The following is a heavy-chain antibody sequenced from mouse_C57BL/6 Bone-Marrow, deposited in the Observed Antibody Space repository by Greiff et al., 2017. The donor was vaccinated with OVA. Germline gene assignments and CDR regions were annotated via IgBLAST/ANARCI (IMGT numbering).Heavy chain of an antibody. D-gene: IGHD3-3*01. CDR3: ARGRDPNV. CDR2: ISYDGSN. V-gene: IGHV3-6*01. Sequence: VQLQQSGPGLVKPSQSLSLTCSVTGYSITSGYYWNWIRQFPGNKLEWMGYISYDGSNNYNPSLKNRISITRDTSKNQFFLKLNSVTTEDTATYYCARGRDPNVWGTGTTVTVSS. J-gene: IGHJ1*03. CDR1: GYSITSGYY.